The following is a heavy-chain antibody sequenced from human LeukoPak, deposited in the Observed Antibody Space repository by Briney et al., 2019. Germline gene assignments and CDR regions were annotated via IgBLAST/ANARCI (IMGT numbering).Heavy chain of an antibody. CDR3: VRDRRPEVPAVRFSDY. CDR1: GFSFSSYA. Sequence: GGSLILSCVGSGFSFSSYAMSWVRQAPGKGLEWVANINQDGSEKYYVDSVKGRFTISRDNAKNSLYLQMSSLRDEDTAVYYCVRDRRPEVPAVRFSDYWGQGSLVTVSS. V-gene: IGHV3-7*04. CDR2: INQDGSEK. J-gene: IGHJ4*02. D-gene: IGHD2-2*01.